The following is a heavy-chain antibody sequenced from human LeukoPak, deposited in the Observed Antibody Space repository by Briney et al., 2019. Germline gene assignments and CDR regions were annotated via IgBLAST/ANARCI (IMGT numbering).Heavy chain of an antibody. D-gene: IGHD2-2*01. CDR1: GGSISSGDYY. CDR3: ARDSVYCSSTSCYYYGMDV. V-gene: IGHV4-30-4*01. CDR2: IYYSGIT. J-gene: IGHJ6*02. Sequence: RSQTLSLTCTVSGGSISSGDYYWSWIRQPPGKGLEWIGYIYYSGITYYNPSLKSRVTISVDTSKNQFSLKLSSVTAADTAVYYCARDSVYCSSTSCYYYGMDVWGQGTTVTVSS.